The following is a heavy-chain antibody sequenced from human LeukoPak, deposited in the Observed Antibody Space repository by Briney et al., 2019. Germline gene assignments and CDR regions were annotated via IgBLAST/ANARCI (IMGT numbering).Heavy chain of an antibody. V-gene: IGHV3-9*01. CDR1: GFTFDDYA. D-gene: IGHD6-6*01. J-gene: IGHJ4*02. CDR2: ISWNSGSI. Sequence: GGSLRLSCAASGFTFDDYAMHWVRHVPGKGLEWVSGISWNSGSIGYADSVKGRFTISRDNAKNSLYLQMNSLRAEDTALYYCAKDRAIAAPSQVFDYWGQGTLVTVSS. CDR3: AKDRAIAAPSQVFDY.